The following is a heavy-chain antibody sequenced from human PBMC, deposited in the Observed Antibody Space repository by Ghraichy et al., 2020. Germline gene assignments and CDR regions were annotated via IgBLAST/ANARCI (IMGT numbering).Heavy chain of an antibody. J-gene: IGHJ6*02. CDR1: GFTFSDYY. CDR2: ISSSGSTI. D-gene: IGHD6-19*01. V-gene: IGHV3-11*01. CDR3: ARDKGRIAVAGTFPPHYLYGMDV. Sequence: GGSLRLSCAASGFTFSDYYMSWIRQAPGKGLEWVSYISSSGSTIYYADSVKGRFTISRDNAKNSLYLQMNSLRAEDTAVYYCARDKGRIAVAGTFPPHYLYGMDVWGQGSTVTV.